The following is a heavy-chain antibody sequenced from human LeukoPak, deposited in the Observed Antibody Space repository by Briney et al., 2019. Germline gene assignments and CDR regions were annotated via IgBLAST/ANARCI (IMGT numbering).Heavy chain of an antibody. Sequence: ASVKVSCKASGYTFTGYYMHWVRQAPGQGLEWMGWINPNSGGTNYAQKFQGRVTMTRDTSISTAYMELSRLRSDDTAVYYCARPYYYDNSGYYHDAFDIWGQGTMVTVSS. J-gene: IGHJ3*02. CDR1: GYTFTGYY. CDR3: ARPYYYDNSGYYHDAFDI. V-gene: IGHV1-2*02. CDR2: INPNSGGT. D-gene: IGHD3-22*01.